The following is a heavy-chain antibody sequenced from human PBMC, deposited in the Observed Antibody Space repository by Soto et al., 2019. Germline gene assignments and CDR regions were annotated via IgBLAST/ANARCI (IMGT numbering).Heavy chain of an antibody. J-gene: IGHJ5*02. D-gene: IGHD2-21*01. V-gene: IGHV1-8*01. Sequence: VQLVQSGAEVKKPGASVKVSCKASGYTFTSYDINWVRQATGQGLEWMGWMNANSGNTGYAQKFQGRVTMTRNASISTAYMELSSLRSEDTAVYYCASFVVVNQTSQGFDPWGQGTLVTVSS. CDR1: GYTFTSYD. CDR2: MNANSGNT. CDR3: ASFVVVNQTSQGFDP.